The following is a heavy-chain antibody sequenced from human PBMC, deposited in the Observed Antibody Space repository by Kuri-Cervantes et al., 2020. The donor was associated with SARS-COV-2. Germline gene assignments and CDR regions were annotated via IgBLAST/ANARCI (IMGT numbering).Heavy chain of an antibody. Sequence: GGSLRLSCAASGLTFNSYWMSWVRQAPGKGLEWVANIKQDGSERYYVDSVKGRFTISRDNAKNSLYLQMDSLRADDTAVYYCARGRAARYFDYWGQGTLVTVSS. J-gene: IGHJ4*02. CDR3: ARGRAARYFDY. V-gene: IGHV3-7*05. CDR1: GLTFNSYW. D-gene: IGHD6-6*01. CDR2: IKQDGSER.